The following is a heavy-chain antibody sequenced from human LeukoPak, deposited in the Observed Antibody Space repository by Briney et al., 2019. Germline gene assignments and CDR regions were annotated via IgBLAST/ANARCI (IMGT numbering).Heavy chain of an antibody. J-gene: IGHJ4*02. Sequence: SETLSLTCTVSGGSISSYYWSWIRQPPGKGLEWIGYIYYSGTTNYNPSLKSRVTISVDTSKNQFSLKLTSVTAAGTAVYYCAGGSGLPHFDYWGQGTLVTVSS. CDR3: AGGSGLPHFDY. CDR1: GGSISSYY. CDR2: IYYSGTT. V-gene: IGHV4-59*01. D-gene: IGHD3-10*01.